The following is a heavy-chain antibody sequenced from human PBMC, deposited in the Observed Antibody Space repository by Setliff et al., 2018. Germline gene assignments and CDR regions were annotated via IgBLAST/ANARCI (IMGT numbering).Heavy chain of an antibody. CDR1: GGSFSGYY. J-gene: IGHJ4*02. Sequence: PSETLSLTCAVYGGSFSGYYWSWIRQPPGKGLEWIGEINHSGSTNNNPSLKSRVTISVDTSKNQFSLKLSSVTAADTAVYYCARTYNFWSGYFDYWGQGTQVTVSS. CDR2: INHSGST. CDR3: ARTYNFWSGYFDY. D-gene: IGHD3-3*01. V-gene: IGHV4-34*01.